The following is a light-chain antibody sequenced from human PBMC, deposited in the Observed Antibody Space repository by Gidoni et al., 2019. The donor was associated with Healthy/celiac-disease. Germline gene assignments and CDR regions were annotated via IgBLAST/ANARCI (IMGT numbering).Light chain of an antibody. Sequence: EIVMTQSPATLSVSPGERATLYCRASQRVSSNLAWYQQKPGQAPRLLIYGASTRATGIPARFSGSGSGTEFTLTISSLQSEDFAVYYCQQYNNWPQLTFGGGTKVEIK. CDR1: QRVSSN. CDR2: GAS. V-gene: IGKV3-15*01. CDR3: QQYNNWPQLT. J-gene: IGKJ4*01.